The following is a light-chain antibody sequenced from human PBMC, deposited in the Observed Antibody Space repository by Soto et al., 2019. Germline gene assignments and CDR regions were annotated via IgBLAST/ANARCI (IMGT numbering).Light chain of an antibody. CDR2: DTS. V-gene: IGKV3-20*01. Sequence: IVLTQSPDTLSLSPGERATLSCRASQSVRSERLAWYRQKSGQAPRLVIFDTSFRASGFPQRFRGSGSGTDFTLTITRVEPEDYAVYYCQQYDVSPITFGLGTRLEIK. CDR3: QQYDVSPIT. CDR1: QSVRSER. J-gene: IGKJ5*01.